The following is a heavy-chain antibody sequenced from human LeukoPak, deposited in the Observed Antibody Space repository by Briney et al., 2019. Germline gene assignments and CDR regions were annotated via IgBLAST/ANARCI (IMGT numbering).Heavy chain of an antibody. CDR2: IYTSGST. CDR3: ARVRGSSGSYEYYHYMDV. D-gene: IGHD1-26*01. J-gene: IGHJ6*03. Sequence: SETLSLTCTVSGVSISYFYWSWIRQPAGKGVEWIGRIYTSGSTNYNPSLKSRVTMSVDTSKKQFSLKLSSVTAADTAVYYCARVRGSSGSYEYYHYMDVWGKGTAVTISS. V-gene: IGHV4-4*07. CDR1: GVSISYFY.